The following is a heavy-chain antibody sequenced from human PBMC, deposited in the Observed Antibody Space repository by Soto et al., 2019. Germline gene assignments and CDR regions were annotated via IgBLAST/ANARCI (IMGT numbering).Heavy chain of an antibody. CDR1: GFTFSSYA. V-gene: IGHV3-23*01. CDR3: ARLGSGSYYDY. CDR2: ISGSGGST. J-gene: IGHJ4*02. D-gene: IGHD1-26*01. Sequence: EVQLLESGGGLVQPGGSLRLSCAASGFTFSSYAMRWVRQAPGKGLEWVSAISGSGGSTYYADSVKGRFTIARDNSKNTLYLQMNRLRAEYTAVYYCARLGSGSYYDYWGQGTLVTVSS.